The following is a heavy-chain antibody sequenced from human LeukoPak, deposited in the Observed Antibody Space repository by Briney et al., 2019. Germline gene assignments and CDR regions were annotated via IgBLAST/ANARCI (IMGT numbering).Heavy chain of an antibody. Sequence: GGSLRLSCAASGFTVRKDYMTWVRQAPGKGLEWVSTISGTGDSTYYADSVKGRFTISRDNSKNTLYLQMNSLRAEDTAVYYCAKTKEFGVVAHNAFDIWGQGTMVTVSS. J-gene: IGHJ3*02. V-gene: IGHV3-23*01. CDR3: AKTKEFGVVAHNAFDI. D-gene: IGHD3-22*01. CDR1: GFTVRKDY. CDR2: ISGTGDST.